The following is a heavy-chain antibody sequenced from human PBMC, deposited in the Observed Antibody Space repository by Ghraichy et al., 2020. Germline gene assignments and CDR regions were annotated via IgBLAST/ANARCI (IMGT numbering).Heavy chain of an antibody. CDR3: ARIRAVGAKIDFDY. CDR1: GFSLSTSGMC. J-gene: IGHJ4*02. CDR2: IDWDDDK. D-gene: IGHD1-26*01. V-gene: IGHV2-70*11. Sequence: SGPTLVKPTQTLTLTCTFSGFSLSTSGMCVTWIRQPPGKALDWLARIDWDDDKYYSTSLKTRLTISKDTSKNQVVLTMTNMDPVDTATYYCARIRAVGAKIDFDYWGQGTLVTVSS.